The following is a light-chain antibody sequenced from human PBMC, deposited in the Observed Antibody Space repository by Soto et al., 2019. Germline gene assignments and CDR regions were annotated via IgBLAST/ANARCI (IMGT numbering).Light chain of an antibody. V-gene: IGLV1-40*01. CDR1: SSNIGAGYD. Sequence: QSVLPQPPSVAWAPGQMVTISCTGRSSNIGAGYDVHWYQQRPGTAPKLLIYGNKNRPSGVPDRFSGSKSGTSASLAITGLQAEDEADYYCQSYDSSLSVSYVFGTGTKVTVL. J-gene: IGLJ1*01. CDR3: QSYDSSLSVSYV. CDR2: GNK.